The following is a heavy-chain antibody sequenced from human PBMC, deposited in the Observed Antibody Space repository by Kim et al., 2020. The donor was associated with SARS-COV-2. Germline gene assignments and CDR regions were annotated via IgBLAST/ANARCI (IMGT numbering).Heavy chain of an antibody. CDR1: GGSFSGYY. V-gene: IGHV4-34*01. J-gene: IGHJ4*02. D-gene: IGHD2-8*01. CDR3: ARVNPRMVYAIPERGGYSYGGAVRWRYFDY. Sequence: SETLSLTCAVYGGSFSGYYWSWIRQPPGKGLEWIGEINHSGSTNYNPSLKSRVTISVDTSKNQFSLKLSSVTAADTAVYYCARVNPRMVYAIPERGGYSYGGAVRWRYFDYWGQGTLVTVSS. CDR2: INHSGST.